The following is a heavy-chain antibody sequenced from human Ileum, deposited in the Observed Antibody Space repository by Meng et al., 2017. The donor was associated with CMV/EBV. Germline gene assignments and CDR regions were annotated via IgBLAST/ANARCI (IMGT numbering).Heavy chain of an antibody. V-gene: IGHV3-23*01. CDR1: GFTFSGYA. Sequence: GGSLRLSCAASGFTFSGYAMSWVRQAPGKGLEWVSGISGSGGSTYYPDSVKGRFIISRDNSKNTLYLQMNSLRAEDTAVYYCAKDPTYMIFAVGIPTYFDYWGQGTRVT. CDR2: ISGSGGST. J-gene: IGHJ4*02. CDR3: AKDPTYMIFAVGIPTYFDY. D-gene: IGHD3/OR15-3a*01.